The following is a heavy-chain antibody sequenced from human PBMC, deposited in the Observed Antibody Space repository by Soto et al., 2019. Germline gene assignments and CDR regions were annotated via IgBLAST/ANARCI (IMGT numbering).Heavy chain of an antibody. J-gene: IGHJ6*02. V-gene: IGHV3-21*01. CDR3: ARDLLLELRHYYYYGMDV. CDR1: GFSFRGYS. D-gene: IGHD1-7*01. Sequence: EVQLLESGGGLVQPGGSLRLSCAASGFSFRGYSMNWVRQAPGKGLEWVSSISSSSSYIYYADSVKGRFTISRDNAKNSLYLQMNSLRAEDTAVYYCARDLLLELRHYYYYGMDVWGQGTTVTVSS. CDR2: ISSSSSYI.